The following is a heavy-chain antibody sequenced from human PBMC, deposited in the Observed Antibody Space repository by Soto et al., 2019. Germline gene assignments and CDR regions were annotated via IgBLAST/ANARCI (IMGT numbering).Heavy chain of an antibody. Sequence: GGSLRLSCAASGFTFDDYAMHWVRQAPGKGLEWVSGISWNSGSIGYADSVKGRFTISRDNAKNSLYLQMNSLRAEDTALYYCAKENWNDPSDAFDIWGQGTMVTVSS. CDR1: GFTFDDYA. CDR3: AKENWNDPSDAFDI. D-gene: IGHD1-1*01. J-gene: IGHJ3*02. V-gene: IGHV3-9*01. CDR2: ISWNSGSI.